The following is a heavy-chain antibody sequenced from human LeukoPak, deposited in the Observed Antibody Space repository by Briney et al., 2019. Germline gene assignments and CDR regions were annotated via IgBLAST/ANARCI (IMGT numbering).Heavy chain of an antibody. CDR1: GYTFTDFG. J-gene: IGHJ4*02. Sequence: ASVKVSCKASGYTFTDFGVSWVRQAPGQGLEWMGWISAYNGNTNYVQKFQGRVTMTRNTSISTAYMELSSLRSEDTAVYYCARGRSGYEYFDYWGQGTLVTVSS. V-gene: IGHV1-18*01. CDR2: ISAYNGNT. CDR3: ARGRSGYEYFDY. D-gene: IGHD5-12*01.